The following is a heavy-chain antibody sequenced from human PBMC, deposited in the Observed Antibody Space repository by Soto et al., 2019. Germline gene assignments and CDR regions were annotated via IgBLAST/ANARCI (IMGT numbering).Heavy chain of an antibody. CDR3: ARAATAGAYYGMDF. V-gene: IGHV3-7*03. CDR1: GFTFSTYW. Sequence: ESGGGLVQPGGSLRLSCAASGFTFSTYWMSWVRQAPGKGLEWVANIKQDGSERYYVDSVKGRFAISRDNAKNSLYLQMNSLRAEDTAVYYCARAATAGAYYGMDFWGQGTTVTVSS. CDR2: IKQDGSER. D-gene: IGHD2-15*01. J-gene: IGHJ6*02.